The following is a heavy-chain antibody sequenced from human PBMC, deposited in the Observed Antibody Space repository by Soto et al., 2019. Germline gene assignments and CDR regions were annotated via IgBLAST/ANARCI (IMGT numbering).Heavy chain of an antibody. CDR3: ARDHHRYSGYDYVDY. Sequence: QVQLVESGGGLVKPGGSLRLSCAASGFTFSDYYMSWIRQAPGKGLEWVSYISSSSSYTNYADSVKGRFTISRDNDKHWVYLQMNSLRAEDTAVYYCARDHHRYSGYDYVDYWGQGTLVTVSS. D-gene: IGHD5-12*01. J-gene: IGHJ4*02. V-gene: IGHV3-11*05. CDR2: ISSSSSYT. CDR1: GFTFSDYY.